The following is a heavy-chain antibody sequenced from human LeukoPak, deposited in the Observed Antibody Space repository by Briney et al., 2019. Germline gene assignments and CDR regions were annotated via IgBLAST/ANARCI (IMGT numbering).Heavy chain of an antibody. CDR1: GFTFSSYA. CDR3: AKDVLLWFGELSVADWFDP. J-gene: IGHJ5*02. D-gene: IGHD3-10*01. Sequence: GGSLRLSCAASGFTFSSYAMSWVRQAPGKGLEWVSAISGSGGSTYYADSVKGRFTISRDNSKNTLYLQMNSLRAEDTAVYYCAKDVLLWFGELSVADWFDPCGQGTLVTVSS. CDR2: ISGSGGST. V-gene: IGHV3-23*01.